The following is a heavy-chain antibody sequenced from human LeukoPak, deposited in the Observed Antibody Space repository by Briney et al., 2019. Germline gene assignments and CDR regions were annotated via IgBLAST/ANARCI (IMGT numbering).Heavy chain of an antibody. D-gene: IGHD2-2*01. Sequence: SQTLSLTCTVSGGSISSGGYYWSWIPQHPGKGLEWIGYIYYSGSTYYNPSLKSRVTISVDTSKSQFSLKLSSVTAADTAVYYCARDTDSKAIGDAFDIWGQGTMVTVSS. V-gene: IGHV4-31*03. CDR1: GGSISSGGYY. CDR2: IYYSGST. CDR3: ARDTDSKAIGDAFDI. J-gene: IGHJ3*02.